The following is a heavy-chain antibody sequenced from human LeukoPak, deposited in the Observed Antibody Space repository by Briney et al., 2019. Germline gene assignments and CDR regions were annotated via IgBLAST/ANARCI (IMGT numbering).Heavy chain of an antibody. J-gene: IGHJ4*02. Sequence: ASVKVSCKASGYTFTSYGISWVRQAPGQGLEWMGWINPNSGDTSYAQNFQGRVTMTRDTSITTAYMELSWLRSDDTAVYYCARDYASGSYQPLDYWGQGTLVTVSS. CDR1: GYTFTSYG. D-gene: IGHD3-10*01. V-gene: IGHV1-2*02. CDR3: ARDYASGSYQPLDY. CDR2: INPNSGDT.